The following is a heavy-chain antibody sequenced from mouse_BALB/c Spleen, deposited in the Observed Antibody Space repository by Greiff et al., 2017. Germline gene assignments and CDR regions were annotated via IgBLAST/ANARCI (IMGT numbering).Heavy chain of an antibody. J-gene: IGHJ4*01. CDR3: ARSGDY. CDR1: GFNIKDTY. V-gene: IGHV14-3*02. CDR2: IDPANGNT. D-gene: IGHD3-1*01. Sequence: EVQRVESGAELVKPGASVKLSCTASGFNIKDTYMHWVKQRPEQGLEWIGRIDPANGNTKYDPKFQGKATITADTSSNTAYLQLSSLTSEDTAVYYCARSGDYWGQGTSVTVSS.